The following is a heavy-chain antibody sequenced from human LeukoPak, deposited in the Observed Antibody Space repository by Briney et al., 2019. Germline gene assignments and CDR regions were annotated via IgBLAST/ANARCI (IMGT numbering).Heavy chain of an antibody. V-gene: IGHV1-46*01. J-gene: IGHJ6*02. CDR2: INPSGGST. CDR1: GGTFSSYA. Sequence: ASVKVSCKASGGTFSSYAISWVRQAPGQGLEWMGIINPSGGSTSYAQKFQGRVTMTRDTSTSTVYMELRSLRSDDTAVYYCARTRVGEFLYYYYGMDVWGQGTTVTVSS. CDR3: ARTRVGEFLYYYYGMDV. D-gene: IGHD3-10*01.